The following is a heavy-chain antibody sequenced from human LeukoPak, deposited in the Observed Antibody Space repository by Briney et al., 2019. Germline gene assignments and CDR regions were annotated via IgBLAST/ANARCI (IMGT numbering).Heavy chain of an antibody. Sequence: SRTLSLTCTVSGGSISSGSYYWSWIWQPAGKGLEWIGRIYTSGSTNYNPSLKSRVTISVDTSKNQFSLKLSSVTAADTAVYYCASTYSSGWYSYFDYWGQGTLVTVSS. D-gene: IGHD6-19*01. CDR3: ASTYSSGWYSYFDY. J-gene: IGHJ4*02. V-gene: IGHV4-61*02. CDR1: GGSISSGSYY. CDR2: IYTSGST.